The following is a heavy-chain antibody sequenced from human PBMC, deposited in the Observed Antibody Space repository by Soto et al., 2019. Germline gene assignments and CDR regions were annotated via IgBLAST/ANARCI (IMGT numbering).Heavy chain of an antibody. CDR1: GFTFSSYD. Sequence: EVQLVESGGGLVQPGGSLRLSCAASGFTFSSYDMHWVRQATGKGLEWVSAIGTAGDTYYPGSVKGRFTISRENAKNSLYLQMNSLRAGDTAVYYCARGPYCSVGSRASCHYYYYYMDVWGKGTTVTVSS. CDR3: ARGPYCSVGSRASCHYYYYYMDV. CDR2: IGTAGDT. V-gene: IGHV3-13*01. J-gene: IGHJ6*03. D-gene: IGHD2-15*01.